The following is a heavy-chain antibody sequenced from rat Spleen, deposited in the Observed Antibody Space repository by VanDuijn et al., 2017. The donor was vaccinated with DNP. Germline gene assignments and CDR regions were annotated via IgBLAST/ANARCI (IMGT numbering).Heavy chain of an antibody. J-gene: IGHJ4*01. CDR2: ISTGGGNT. V-gene: IGHV5S13*01. CDR3: TRDLRTTTGYVMDA. Sequence: EVQLVESRGGLVQPGRSLKLSCAASGFTFSDYDMAWVRQAPTKGLEWVASISTGGGNTYYRDSVKGRCTISRDNAKNTQYLQMDSLRSDDTATYYCTRDLRTTTGYVMDAWGQGASVTVSS. D-gene: IGHD1-10*01. CDR1: GFTFSDYD.